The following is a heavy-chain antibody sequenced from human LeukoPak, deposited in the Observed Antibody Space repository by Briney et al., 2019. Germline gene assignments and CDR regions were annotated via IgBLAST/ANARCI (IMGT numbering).Heavy chain of an antibody. CDR1: GYTFTGYY. CDR3: ARGPTYYDILTGYYGGDDAFDI. V-gene: IGHV1-2*02. CDR2: INPNSGGT. J-gene: IGHJ3*02. D-gene: IGHD3-9*01. Sequence: ASVKVSCKASGYTFTGYYMHWVRQAPGQGLEWMGWINPNSGGTNYAQKFQGRVTMTRDTSISTAYMELSRLRSDDTAVCYCARGPTYYDILTGYYGGDDAFDIWGQGTMVTVSS.